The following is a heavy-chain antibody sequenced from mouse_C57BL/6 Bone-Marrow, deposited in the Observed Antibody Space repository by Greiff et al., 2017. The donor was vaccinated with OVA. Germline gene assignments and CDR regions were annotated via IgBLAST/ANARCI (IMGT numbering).Heavy chain of an antibody. V-gene: IGHV5-17*01. J-gene: IGHJ3*01. CDR1: GFTFSDYG. CDR3: ARKVFSSWFAY. D-gene: IGHD1-1*01. CDR2: ISSGSSTI. Sequence: EVQVVESGGGLVKPGGSLKLSCAASGFTFSDYGMHWVRQAPETGLEWVAYISSGSSTIYYADTVKGRFTISRDNAKNTLCLQMTSLRSEDTAMYYCARKVFSSWFAYWGQGTLVTVSA.